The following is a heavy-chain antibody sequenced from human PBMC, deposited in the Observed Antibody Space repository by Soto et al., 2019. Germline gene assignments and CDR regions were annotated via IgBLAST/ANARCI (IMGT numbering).Heavy chain of an antibody. V-gene: IGHV4-39*01. Sequence: QAQLRESGPGLVKHSETLSLTCTFSGDSHYWVWIRQPPGKGLAWIGSVCYSGSTCSRGTTYYNPSLKGRGTVSVQTSENQLSLNLNFVTAADTAVYYCASGKSYDAPTGFYTNYSMDLWGRGTTVTVSS. CDR2: VCYSGST. CDR3: ASGKSYDAPTGFYTNYSMDL. D-gene: IGHD3-3*01. CDR1: GDSHY. J-gene: IGHJ6*04.